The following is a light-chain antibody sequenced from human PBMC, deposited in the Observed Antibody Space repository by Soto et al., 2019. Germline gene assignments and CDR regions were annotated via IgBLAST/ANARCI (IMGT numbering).Light chain of an antibody. CDR3: QQSYSPPHT. CDR1: QSISRN. CDR2: AAS. J-gene: IGKJ2*01. V-gene: IGKV1-39*01. Sequence: DTQMTQSPSSLSASVGDRVTITCRASQSISRNLKWYQQRPGRAPKLLIYAASSLLSGVPSRFSGSGSGTDFPLTISSLQPEDFATYYFQQSYSPPHTIGQGTKLEIK.